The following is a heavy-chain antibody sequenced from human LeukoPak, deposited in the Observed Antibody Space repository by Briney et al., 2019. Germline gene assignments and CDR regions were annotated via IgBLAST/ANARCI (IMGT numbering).Heavy chain of an antibody. CDR1: GGSISSYY. Sequence: SETLSLTCTASGGSISSYYWSWIRQPPGKGLEWIGYIYYSGSTNYNPSLKSRVTISVDRSKNQFSLKLSSVTAVDTAVYYCARGGYSGFDSQYYSDYWGQGTLVTVSS. J-gene: IGHJ4*02. V-gene: IGHV4-59*12. CDR2: IYYSGST. D-gene: IGHD5-12*01. CDR3: ARGGYSGFDSQYYSDY.